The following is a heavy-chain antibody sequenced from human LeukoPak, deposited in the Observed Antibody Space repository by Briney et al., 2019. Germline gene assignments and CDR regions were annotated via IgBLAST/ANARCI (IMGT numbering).Heavy chain of an antibody. J-gene: IGHJ4*02. CDR1: GFTFSSYG. CDR3: AKVGGLYSSSHFDY. V-gene: IGHV3-30*02. CDR2: IRYDGSNK. Sequence: PGGSLRLSCAASGFTFSSYGMHWVRQAPGKGLEWVAFIRYDGSNKYYADSVKGRFTISRDNSKNTLYLQMNSLRAEDTAVYYCAKVGGLYSSSHFDYWGQGTLVTVSS. D-gene: IGHD6-13*01.